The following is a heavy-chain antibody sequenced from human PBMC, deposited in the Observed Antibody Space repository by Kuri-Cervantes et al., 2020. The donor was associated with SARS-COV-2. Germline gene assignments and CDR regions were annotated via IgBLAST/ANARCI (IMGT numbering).Heavy chain of an antibody. D-gene: IGHD3-10*01. CDR3: TRDHVRWFGEVRYYYGMDV. J-gene: IGHJ6*02. V-gene: IGHV3-15*01. Sequence: GESLKISCAASGFTFSNAWMSWVRQAPGKGLEWVGRIKSKTDGGTTDYAAPVKGRFTISRDDSKNTLYLQMNSLKTEDTAVYYCTRDHVRWFGEVRYYYGMDVWGQGTTVTVSS. CDR1: GFTFSNAW. CDR2: IKSKTDGGTT.